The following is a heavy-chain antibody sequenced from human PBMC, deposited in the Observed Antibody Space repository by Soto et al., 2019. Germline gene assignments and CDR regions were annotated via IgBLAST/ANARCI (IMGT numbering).Heavy chain of an antibody. CDR1: GFTFSSYW. V-gene: IGHV3-7*01. CDR3: ARVGLGIYYYYGMDV. Sequence: GGSLRLSCAASGFTFSSYWMSWVRQAPWKVLEWVANIKQDGSEKYYVDSVKGRFTISRDNAKNSLYLQMNSLRAEDTAVYYCARVGLGIYYYYGMDVWGQGTTVTVSS. J-gene: IGHJ6*02. CDR2: IKQDGSEK. D-gene: IGHD7-27*01.